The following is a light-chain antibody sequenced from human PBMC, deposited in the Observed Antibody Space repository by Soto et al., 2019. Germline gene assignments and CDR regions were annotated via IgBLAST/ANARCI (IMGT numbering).Light chain of an antibody. Sequence: DIVMTQTPLSSPVTLGQPASISCRSSQSLVHSDGNTYLSWLQQRPGQPPRVLIYKISNRFPGVPDRFSGSGAGADFTLEISRVEAEDVGVYYCMQATQYPLTFGEGPRWRSN. CDR2: KIS. CDR3: MQATQYPLT. V-gene: IGKV2-24*01. J-gene: IGKJ4*01. CDR1: QSLVHSDGNTY.